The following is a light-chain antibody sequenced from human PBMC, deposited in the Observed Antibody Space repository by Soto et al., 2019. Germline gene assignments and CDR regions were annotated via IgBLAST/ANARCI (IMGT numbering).Light chain of an antibody. CDR1: SSNIASNT. CDR2: SND. J-gene: IGLJ1*01. Sequence: QSVLTQPPSASGTPGQRVTVSCSGSSSNIASNTVNWYQQLPGTAPKLLIYSNDQRPSGVPDRFPASKSGTSASLAISGLQSEDEADYYCASWDDSLNGHVFGTGTKVTVL. CDR3: ASWDDSLNGHV. V-gene: IGLV1-44*01.